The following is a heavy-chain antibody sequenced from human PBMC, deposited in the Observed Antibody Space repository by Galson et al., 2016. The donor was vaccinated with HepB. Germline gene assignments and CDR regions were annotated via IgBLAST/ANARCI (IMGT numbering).Heavy chain of an antibody. V-gene: IGHV1-69*13. CDR2: IIPSFGTA. D-gene: IGHD4-11*01. CDR1: GGTFSNYA. Sequence: SVKVSCKASGGTFSNYAISWVRQAPGQGLEWMGGIIPSFGTANFAQKFQGRVTITADESTSTAYMELSSLRSEDTAGYYCAREDGLQHANYGMDVWGQGTTVTVSS. CDR3: AREDGLQHANYGMDV. J-gene: IGHJ6*02.